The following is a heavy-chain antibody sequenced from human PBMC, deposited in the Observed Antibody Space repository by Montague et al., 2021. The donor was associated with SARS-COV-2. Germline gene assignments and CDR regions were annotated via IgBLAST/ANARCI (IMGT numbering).Heavy chain of an antibody. Sequence: SLRLSCAASGFTFDDYAMHWVRQAPGKALEWVSGISWGSNNIGYGDSVKGRFTISRDNAKKSLYLQMNSLRAEDTGLYYCARGQKVKWLVLHSAPDWFDPWGQGTLVTVSS. J-gene: IGHJ5*02. CDR3: ARGQKVKWLVLHSAPDWFDP. CDR1: GFTFDDYA. CDR2: ISWGSNNI. D-gene: IGHD6-19*01. V-gene: IGHV3-9*01.